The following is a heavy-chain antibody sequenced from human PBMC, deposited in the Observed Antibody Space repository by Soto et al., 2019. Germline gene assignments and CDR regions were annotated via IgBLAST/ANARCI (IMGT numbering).Heavy chain of an antibody. CDR2: IYHSGST. D-gene: IGHD2-15*01. CDR3: ARDVGYFSGGSCYSYYYYGMDV. CDR1: GGSISSSNW. V-gene: IGHV4-4*02. J-gene: IGHJ6*02. Sequence: TSETLSLTCAVSGGSISSSNWWSWVRQPPGKGLEWIGEIYHSGSTNYNPSLKSRVTISVDKSKNQFSLKLSSVTAADTAVYYCARDVGYFSGGSCYSYYYYGMDVWGQGTTVTVSS.